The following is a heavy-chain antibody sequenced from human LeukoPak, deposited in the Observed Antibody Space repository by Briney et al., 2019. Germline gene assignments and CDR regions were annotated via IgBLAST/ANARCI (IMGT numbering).Heavy chain of an antibody. CDR3: ARGSGYYGNWFDP. J-gene: IGHJ5*02. D-gene: IGHD3-3*01. V-gene: IGHV3-74*01. Sequence: GGSLRLSCAASGFTSSSYWMHWVRHAPGKGLVWVSRINADGSSTSYADSVKGRFTISRDNAKNTLYLQMNSLRAEDTAVYYCARGSGYYGNWFDPWGQGTLVTVSS. CDR1: GFTSSSYW. CDR2: INADGSST.